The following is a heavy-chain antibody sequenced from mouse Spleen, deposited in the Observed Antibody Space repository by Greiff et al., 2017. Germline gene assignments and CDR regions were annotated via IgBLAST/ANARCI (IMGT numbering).Heavy chain of an antibody. J-gene: IGHJ4*01. CDR1: GFTFSSYA. V-gene: IGHV5-9-4*01. CDR2: ISSGGSYT. CDR3: AREVRRFMDY. Sequence: DVKLVESGGGLVKPGGSLKLSCAASGFTFSSYAMSWVRQSPEKRLEWVAEISSGGSYTYYPDTVTGRFTISRDNAKNTLYLEMSSLRSEDTAMYYCAREVRRFMDYWGQGTSVTVSS. D-gene: IGHD2-14*01.